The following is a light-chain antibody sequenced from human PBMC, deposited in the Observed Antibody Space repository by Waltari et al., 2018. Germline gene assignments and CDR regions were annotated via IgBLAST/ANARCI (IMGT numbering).Light chain of an antibody. CDR2: DVS. V-gene: IGLV2-14*03. Sequence: QSALTQPASVSGSPGQSITISCTGTSSDVGTYNSVSWYQDHPGQSPKAIIYDVSDRPSGVSARFSASKSGNTASLTISGLQAEDEADYYCSSQSSNNVVLFGGGTKVTVL. J-gene: IGLJ3*02. CDR3: SSQSSNNVVL. CDR1: SSDVGTYNS.